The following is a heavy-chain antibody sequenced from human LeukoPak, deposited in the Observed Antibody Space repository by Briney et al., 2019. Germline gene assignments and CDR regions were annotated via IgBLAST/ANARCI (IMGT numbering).Heavy chain of an antibody. CDR2: INSDGSST. J-gene: IGHJ4*02. CDR3: ASWLNYYDSSGYYYDY. CDR1: GFTFSSYW. D-gene: IGHD3-22*01. V-gene: IGHV3-74*01. Sequence: GGSLRLSCAASGFTFSSYWMHWVRQAPGKGLVWVSRINSDGSSTSYADPVKGRFTISRDNAKNTLYLQMNSLRAEDTAVYYCASWLNYYDSSGYYYDYWGQGTLVTVSS.